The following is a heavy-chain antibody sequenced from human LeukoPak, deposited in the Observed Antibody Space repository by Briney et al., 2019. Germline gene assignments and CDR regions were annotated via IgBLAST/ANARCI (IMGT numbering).Heavy chain of an antibody. V-gene: IGHV3-11*01. CDR1: GFTFTNYA. J-gene: IGHJ4*02. D-gene: IGHD7-27*01. CDR2: ISSSGSTI. Sequence: PGGSLRLSCAASGFTFTNYAMSWVRQAPGKGLEWVSYISSSGSTIYYADSVKGRFTISRDNAKNSLYLQMNSLRAEDTAVYYCASSLNWDDYWGQGTLVTVSS. CDR3: ASSLNWDDY.